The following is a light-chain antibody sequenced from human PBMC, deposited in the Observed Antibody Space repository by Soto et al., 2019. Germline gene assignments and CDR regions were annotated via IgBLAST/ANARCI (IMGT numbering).Light chain of an antibody. CDR3: QQRSNWPLT. CDR1: QSISSW. CDR2: KAS. Sequence: CRASQSISSWLAWYQQKPGKAPKLLIYKASSLESGVPSRFSGSGSGTEFTLTISSLEPEDFAVYYCQQRSNWPLTFGGGTKVDI. J-gene: IGKJ4*01. V-gene: IGKV1-5*03.